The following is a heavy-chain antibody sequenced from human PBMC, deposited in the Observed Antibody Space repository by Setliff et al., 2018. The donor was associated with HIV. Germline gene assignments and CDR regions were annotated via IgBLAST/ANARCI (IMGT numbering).Heavy chain of an antibody. Sequence: ASVKVSCKTSGYTFTGYYIHWVRQAPGQGLEWMGWINPNSGGTDYAQNFLGRVTMTRDTSINTAYMELSRLRSDDTAVSYCVADYRGNSNLDSWGQGTLVTVSS. J-gene: IGHJ4*02. CDR1: GYTFTGYY. V-gene: IGHV1-2*02. CDR2: INPNSGGT. D-gene: IGHD2-21*02. CDR3: VADYRGNSNLDS.